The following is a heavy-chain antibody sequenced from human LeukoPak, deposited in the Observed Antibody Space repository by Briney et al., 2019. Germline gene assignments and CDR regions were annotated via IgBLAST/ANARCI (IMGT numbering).Heavy chain of an antibody. V-gene: IGHV3-7*01. CDR3: AELGITMIGGV. CDR2: IKQDGSEK. CDR1: GFTFSSYE. D-gene: IGHD3-10*02. J-gene: IGHJ6*04. Sequence: GGSLRLSCAASGFTFSSYEVNWVRQAPGKGLEWAANIKQDGSEKYYVDSVKGRFTISRDNAKNSLYLQMNSLRAEDTAVYYCAELGITMIGGVWGKGTTVTISS.